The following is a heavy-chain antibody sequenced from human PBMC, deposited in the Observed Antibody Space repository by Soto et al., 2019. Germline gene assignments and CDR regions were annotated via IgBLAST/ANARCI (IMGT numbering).Heavy chain of an antibody. V-gene: IGHV3-23*01. D-gene: IGHD6-19*01. Sequence: EVQLLESGGGLVQPGGSLRLSCAASRFTFSSYAMSWVRQAPGKGLEWVSAISGSGGSTYYADSLKGRFTISRDNSKNTLYLQMNSLRAEDKAVYYCAKELSSGWALDYWGQGTLVTVSS. CDR3: AKELSSGWALDY. CDR1: RFTFSSYA. J-gene: IGHJ4*02. CDR2: ISGSGGST.